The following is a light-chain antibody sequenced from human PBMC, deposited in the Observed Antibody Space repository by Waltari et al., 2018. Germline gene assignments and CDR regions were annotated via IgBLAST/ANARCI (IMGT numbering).Light chain of an antibody. J-gene: IGKJ2*01. Sequence: DIQMTQSPSTLSASVGDRVTITCRASQSISSWLAWYQQKPGKAPKLLIYKASSLESGVPSRFSXSGSGTEFTLTISSLQPDDFATYYCQQYNSYSTFGQGTKLEIK. CDR1: QSISSW. V-gene: IGKV1-5*03. CDR2: KAS. CDR3: QQYNSYST.